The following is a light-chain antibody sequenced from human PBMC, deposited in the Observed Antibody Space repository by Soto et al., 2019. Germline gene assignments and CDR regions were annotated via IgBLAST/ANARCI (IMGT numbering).Light chain of an antibody. CDR1: QSVSSSY. CDR3: QHYGSSWT. Sequence: EIVLTQSPGTLSLSPGERATLSCRASQSVSSSYLAWYQQKAGQAPRLLIYGASNRATGIPDRFRGSGSGTDFILTISRLEPEDFAVYYCQHYGSSWTFGQGTKVEIK. V-gene: IGKV3-20*01. J-gene: IGKJ1*01. CDR2: GAS.